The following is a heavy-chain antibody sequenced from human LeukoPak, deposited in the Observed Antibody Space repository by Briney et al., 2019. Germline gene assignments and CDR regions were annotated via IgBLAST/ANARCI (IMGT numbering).Heavy chain of an antibody. Sequence: GGSLRLSCAASGFTFSSYAMSWVRQAPGKGLEWVSGISGSGDNTYYADSVKGRFTISRDNSKNTLYVQVNSLGTEDTAAYYCAKGSYYDSSGSFYFDYWGQGSLVTVSS. CDR1: GFTFSSYA. CDR3: AKGSYYDSSGSFYFDY. D-gene: IGHD3-22*01. J-gene: IGHJ4*02. V-gene: IGHV3-23*01. CDR2: ISGSGDNT.